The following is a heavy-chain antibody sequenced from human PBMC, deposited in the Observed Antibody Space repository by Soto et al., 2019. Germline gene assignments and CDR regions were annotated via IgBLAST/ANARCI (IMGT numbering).Heavy chain of an antibody. Sequence: GGSLRLSCVASGFTFSSYSMVWVRQAPWKGLEWISYIFATSTTIYYADSVKGRFTVSRDNTQNSLFLLMNSLRAEDTAIYYCARDKDWAFDYWGQGTLVTVSS. CDR2: IFATSTTI. CDR3: ARDKDWAFDY. J-gene: IGHJ4*02. V-gene: IGHV3-48*04. D-gene: IGHD3-9*01. CDR1: GFTFSSYS.